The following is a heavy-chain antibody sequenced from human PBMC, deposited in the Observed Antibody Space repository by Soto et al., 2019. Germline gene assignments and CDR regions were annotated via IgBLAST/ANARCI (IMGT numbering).Heavy chain of an antibody. V-gene: IGHV4-59*01. Sequence: SETLSLTCTVSGGSISSYYWSWIRQPPGKGLEWIGNIYYNGNTNYNPSLKSRVTMSLDTSKNQFSLRLISVTAADTAKYFCAREGNLGRWLQPLDFWGQGTLVTVSS. D-gene: IGHD5-12*01. CDR1: GGSISSYY. CDR2: IYYNGNT. CDR3: AREGNLGRWLQPLDF. J-gene: IGHJ4*02.